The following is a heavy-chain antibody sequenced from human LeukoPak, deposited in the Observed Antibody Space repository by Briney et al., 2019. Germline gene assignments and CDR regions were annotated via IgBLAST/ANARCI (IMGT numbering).Heavy chain of an antibody. CDR1: GFTFNNYV. CDR2: ISGSGATT. J-gene: IGHJ4*02. CDR3: AKPFTYGSGSSFQTFDS. D-gene: IGHD3-10*01. Sequence: GGSLRLSCAVSGFTFNNYVMSWFRQAPGKGLEWVSAISGSGATTHYTDSVRGRFTISRDNSKNTLYLQMNSLRVEDTAVYYCAKPFTYGSGSSFQTFDSWGQGILVTVSS. V-gene: IGHV3-23*01.